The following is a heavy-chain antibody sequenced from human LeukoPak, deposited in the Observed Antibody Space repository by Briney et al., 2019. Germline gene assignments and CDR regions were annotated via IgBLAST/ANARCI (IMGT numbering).Heavy chain of an antibody. V-gene: IGHV3-11*03. J-gene: IGHJ4*02. Sequence: GGSLRLSCVVSGIPFSDYYMNWIRQAPGKGLEWISYISSSSSYTDYADSVKGRFTISRDNAQNAPFLQMDSLRVEDTAVYYCAAGTAADYWGQGTRVTVSS. CDR3: AAGTAADY. D-gene: IGHD6-13*01. CDR1: GIPFSDYY. CDR2: ISSSSSYT.